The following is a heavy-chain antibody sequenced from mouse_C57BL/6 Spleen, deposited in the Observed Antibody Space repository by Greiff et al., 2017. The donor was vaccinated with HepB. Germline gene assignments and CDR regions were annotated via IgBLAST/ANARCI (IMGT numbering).Heavy chain of an antibody. Sequence: VKLQQSGAELARPGASVKLSCKASGYTFTSYGISWVKQRTGQGLEWIGEIYPRSGNTYYNEKFKGKATLTADTSSSTAYMELRSLTSEDSAVYFCARVGIDGSRVDYWGQGTTLTVSS. V-gene: IGHV1-81*01. CDR3: ARVGIDGSRVDY. CDR2: IYPRSGNT. D-gene: IGHD1-1*01. CDR1: GYTFTSYG. J-gene: IGHJ2*01.